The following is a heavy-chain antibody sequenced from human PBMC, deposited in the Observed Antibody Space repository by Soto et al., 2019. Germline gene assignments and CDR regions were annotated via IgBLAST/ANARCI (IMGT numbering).Heavy chain of an antibody. CDR1: GITFSDHD. CDR2: CRSRVDNYGT. CDR3: VLWVRGLINY. J-gene: IGHJ4*02. V-gene: IGHV3-72*01. D-gene: IGHD3-10*01. Sequence: EVQLVESGGGLVQPGGSLRLSCATSGITFSDHDMDWVRQAPGKGLEWLGRCRSRVDNYGTDYAASVKGRFTFSRDESKSSLSLQMRSLKTGDTAMYYCVLWVRGLINYWGQGTLVTVSS.